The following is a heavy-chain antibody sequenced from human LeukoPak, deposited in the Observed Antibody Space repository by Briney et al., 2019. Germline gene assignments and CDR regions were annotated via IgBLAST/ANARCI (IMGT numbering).Heavy chain of an antibody. Sequence: GGSLRLSCAASGFTFTSYWIHWVRQAPGKGLMWVSRINGDVTHTDYAESAKGRFTTSRDNAKSTVYLQMNSLRAEDTAVYYCARAAANGASFYGLWGQGTLVTVSS. CDR2: INGDVTHT. CDR3: ARAAANGASFYGL. D-gene: IGHD2-8*01. J-gene: IGHJ4*02. CDR1: GFTFTSYW. V-gene: IGHV3-74*01.